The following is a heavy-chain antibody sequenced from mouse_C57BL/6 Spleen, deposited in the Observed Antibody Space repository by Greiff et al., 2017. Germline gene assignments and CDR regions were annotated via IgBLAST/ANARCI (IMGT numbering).Heavy chain of an antibody. Sequence: VQLQQSGAELVRPGASVKLSCKASGYTFTDYYINWVKQRPGQGLEWIARIYPGSGNTYYNEKFKGKATLTAEKSSSTAYMQLSSLTSEDSAVYFCARELGLYFDYWGQGTTLTVSS. V-gene: IGHV1-76*01. D-gene: IGHD4-1*01. CDR3: ARELGLYFDY. CDR1: GYTFTDYY. CDR2: IYPGSGNT. J-gene: IGHJ2*01.